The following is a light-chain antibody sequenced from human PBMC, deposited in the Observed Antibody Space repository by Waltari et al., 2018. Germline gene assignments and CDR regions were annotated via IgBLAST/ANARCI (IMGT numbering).Light chain of an antibody. V-gene: IGKV1-39*01. CDR1: QNIGNY. CDR3: QQTYSVPTT. Sequence: DIQMTQSPSSLSTSIGDTVTITCRASQNIGNYLNWYQQKPGRAPRLLIFAASRLHSGVPSTFSGSGSGTDFTLTISSLQPYDFATYYCQQTYSVPTTFGQGTKVDVK. CDR2: AAS. J-gene: IGKJ1*01.